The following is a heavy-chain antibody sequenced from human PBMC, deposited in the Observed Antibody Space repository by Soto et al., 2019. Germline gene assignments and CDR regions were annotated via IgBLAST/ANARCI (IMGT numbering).Heavy chain of an antibody. V-gene: IGHV4-39*01. CDR2: VYYNGNT. CDR1: GGSTSSSSYQ. CDR3: SRLSGSYHDRYFAY. J-gene: IGHJ4*02. Sequence: SETLSLTCTVSGGSTSSSSYQWCWIRQPPGKGLEWIGNVYYNGNTYYNPSLKSRLTISVDTSNNQFSLKVESVTAADTAVYYCSRLSGSYHDRYFAYCGQGTPVTGSS. D-gene: IGHD1-26*01.